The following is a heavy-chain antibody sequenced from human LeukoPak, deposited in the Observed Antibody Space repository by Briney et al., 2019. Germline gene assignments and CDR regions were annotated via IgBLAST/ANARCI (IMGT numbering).Heavy chain of an antibody. CDR3: ARAGAVAGRGVFDY. V-gene: IGHV4-38-2*02. J-gene: IGHJ4*02. CDR1: GYSISSGYY. CDR2: IYHSGST. D-gene: IGHD6-19*01. Sequence: SETLPLTCTVSGYSISSGYYWGWIRLPPGKGLEWIGSIYHSGSTYYNPSLKSRVTISVDTSKNQFSLKLSSVTAADTAVYYCARAGAVAGRGVFDYWGQGTLVTVSS.